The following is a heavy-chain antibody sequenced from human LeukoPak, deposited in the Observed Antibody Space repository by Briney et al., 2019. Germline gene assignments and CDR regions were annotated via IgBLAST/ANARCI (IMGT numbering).Heavy chain of an antibody. D-gene: IGHD4-11*01. Sequence: GGSLRLSCAASGFTFSDFGMHWVRQAPGRGLEWVALLWYDGTTTYYADSVKGRFTISRDTSKNTLYLQMHSLRVEDTAVYYCAKDPLQGTNPRAFEYWGQGTLVTVSS. CDR1: GFTFSDFG. J-gene: IGHJ4*02. CDR2: LWYDGTTT. CDR3: AKDPLQGTNPRAFEY. V-gene: IGHV3-33*06.